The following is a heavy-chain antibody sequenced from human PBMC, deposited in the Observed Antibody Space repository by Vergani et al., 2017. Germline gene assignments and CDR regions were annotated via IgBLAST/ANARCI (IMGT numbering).Heavy chain of an antibody. CDR2: SYYSGST. Sequence: QVQLQESGPGLVKPSETLSLTCTVSGGSISSYYWSWIRQPPGKGLEWIGYSYYSGSTNYNPSLKSRVTISVDTSKNQFSLKLSSVTAADTAGYYCARGSLNLYCSSTSCYNWFDPWGQGTLVTVSS. CDR3: ARGSLNLYCSSTSCYNWFDP. J-gene: IGHJ5*02. CDR1: GGSISSYY. D-gene: IGHD2-2*01. V-gene: IGHV4-59*01.